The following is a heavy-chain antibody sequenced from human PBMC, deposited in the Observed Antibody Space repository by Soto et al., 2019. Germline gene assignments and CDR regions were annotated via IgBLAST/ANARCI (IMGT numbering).Heavy chain of an antibody. CDR3: ARVPWSVVVVPAAIAGWFDP. J-gene: IGHJ5*02. CDR2: IYYSGST. V-gene: IGHV4-31*03. Sequence: SETLSLTCTVSGGSISSGGYYWSWIRQHPGKGLEWIGYIYYSGSTYYNPSLKSRVTISVDTSKNQFSLKLSSVTAADTAVYYCARVPWSVVVVPAAIAGWFDPWGQGTLVTVSS. CDR1: GGSISSGGYY. D-gene: IGHD2-2*02.